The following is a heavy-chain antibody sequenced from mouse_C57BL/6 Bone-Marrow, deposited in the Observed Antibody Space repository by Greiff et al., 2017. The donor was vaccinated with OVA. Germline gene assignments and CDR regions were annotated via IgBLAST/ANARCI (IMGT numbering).Heavy chain of an antibody. CDR1: GYTFTDHT. V-gene: IGHV1-78*01. Sequence: QVQLQQSDAELVKPGASVKISCKVSGYTFTDHTIHWMKQRPEQGLEWIGYIYPRDGSTKYNEKFKGKATLTADKSSSTAYMQLNSLTSEDSAVYFCARRENYYGRETWFAYWGQGTLVTVSA. CDR3: ARRENYYGRETWFAY. D-gene: IGHD1-1*01. CDR2: IYPRDGST. J-gene: IGHJ3*01.